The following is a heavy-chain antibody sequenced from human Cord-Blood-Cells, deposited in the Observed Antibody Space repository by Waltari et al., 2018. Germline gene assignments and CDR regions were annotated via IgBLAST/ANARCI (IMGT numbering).Heavy chain of an antibody. CDR1: GYAFTSYD. Sequence: QVQLVQSGAEVKKHGASVKVSCKASGYAFTSYDITWVRQATGQGREWMGWMNPNSGNTGYAQKFQGRVTITRNTSISTAYMELSSLRSEDTAVYYCARGRGGSYYWFDPWGQGTLVTVSS. V-gene: IGHV1-8*03. J-gene: IGHJ5*02. CDR2: MNPNSGNT. CDR3: ARGRGGSYYWFDP. D-gene: IGHD1-26*01.